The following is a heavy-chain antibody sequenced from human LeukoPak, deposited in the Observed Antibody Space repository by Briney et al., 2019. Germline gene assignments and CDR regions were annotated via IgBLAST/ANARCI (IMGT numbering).Heavy chain of an antibody. CDR1: GYTLRSYG. CDR3: ARVDILTGYYFFDS. Sequence: ASVKVSCKASGYTLRSYGITWVRQAPGQGLEWMGWISAYNGNTKYPQKLQGRVTMTTDTSTSTAYMELRSLRSDDTAVFYCARVDILTGYYFFDSWGQGTLVTVSS. CDR2: ISAYNGNT. D-gene: IGHD3-9*01. V-gene: IGHV1-18*01. J-gene: IGHJ4*02.